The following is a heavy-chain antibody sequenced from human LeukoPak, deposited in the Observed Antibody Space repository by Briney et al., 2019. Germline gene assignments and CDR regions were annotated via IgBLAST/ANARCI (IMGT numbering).Heavy chain of an antibody. J-gene: IGHJ5*02. Sequence: GGSLRLSCAAPGFTVSTNYMSWVRQAPGKGLEWVSVLYRGGGAAYADSVKGRFTISRDNSKNTLYLQMNNLRAEDTALYYCSRDIVYASEIYSYGDSWGQGTLVTVSA. D-gene: IGHD5-18*01. CDR3: SRDIVYASEIYSYGDS. CDR2: LYRGGGA. V-gene: IGHV3-66*01. CDR1: GFTVSTNY.